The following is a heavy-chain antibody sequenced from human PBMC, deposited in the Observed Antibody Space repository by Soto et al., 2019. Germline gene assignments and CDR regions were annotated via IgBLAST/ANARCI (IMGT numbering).Heavy chain of an antibody. CDR3: AKGSPSRGHFDY. D-gene: IGHD3-16*01. V-gene: IGHV3-30*18. Sequence: GGSLRLSCAASGSTFSSYGMHWVRQAPGKGLEWVAVISYDGSNKYYADSVKGRFTISRDNSKNTLYLQMNSLRAEDTAVYYCAKGSPSRGHFDYWGQGTLVTVS. CDR2: ISYDGSNK. CDR1: GSTFSSYG. J-gene: IGHJ4*02.